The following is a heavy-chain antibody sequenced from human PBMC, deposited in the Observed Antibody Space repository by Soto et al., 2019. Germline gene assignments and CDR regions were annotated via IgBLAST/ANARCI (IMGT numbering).Heavy chain of an antibody. V-gene: IGHV3-23*01. CDR3: AKCDEPSIVATQIIDY. Sequence: EVQLLESGGGLVQPGGSLRLSCAASGFTFSSYAMSWVRQAPGKGLEWVSAISGSGGSTYYADSVKGRFTISRDNSKNTLYLQMNSLRAEDTAVYYCAKCDEPSIVATQIIDYWGQGTLVTVSS. CDR2: ISGSGGST. D-gene: IGHD5-12*01. J-gene: IGHJ4*02. CDR1: GFTFSSYA.